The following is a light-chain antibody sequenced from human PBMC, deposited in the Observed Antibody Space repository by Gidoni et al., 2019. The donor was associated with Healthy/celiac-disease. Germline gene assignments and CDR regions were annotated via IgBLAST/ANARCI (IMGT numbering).Light chain of an antibody. V-gene: IGLV3-9*01. Sequence: SYDLTQPLSVSVALGQTARITCGGNNIGSKNVNWYQQKPGQAPVLVIYRDSNRPSGIPERFSGSNSGNTATLTISRAQAGDEADYYCQVWDSSTVVFGGGTKLTVL. CDR3: QVWDSSTVV. CDR1: NIGSKN. J-gene: IGLJ2*01. CDR2: RDS.